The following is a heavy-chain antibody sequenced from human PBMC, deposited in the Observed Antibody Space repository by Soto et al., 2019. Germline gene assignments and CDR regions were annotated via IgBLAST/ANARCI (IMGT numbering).Heavy chain of an antibody. J-gene: IGHJ5*02. CDR2: IDPSDSYT. V-gene: IGHV5-10-1*01. CDR3: ARHGGMDCSDDFWSGYYWFDP. D-gene: IGHD3-3*01. Sequence: GESLKISCKGSGYSFTSYWISWVRQMPGKGLEWMGRIDPSDSYTNYSPSFQGHVTISADKSISTAYLQWSSLKASDTAMHYCARHGGMDCSDDFWSGYYWFDPWGQGTLVTVSS. CDR1: GYSFTSYW.